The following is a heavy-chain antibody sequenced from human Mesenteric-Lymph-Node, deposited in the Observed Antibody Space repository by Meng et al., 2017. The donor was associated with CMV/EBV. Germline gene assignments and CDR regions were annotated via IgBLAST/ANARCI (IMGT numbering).Heavy chain of an antibody. CDR3: AKVRLVATIPFDR. CDR1: GFTFSSYD. V-gene: IGHV3-13*01. Sequence: GESLRLSCAASGFTFSSYDMHWVRQATGKGLEWVSAIGTAGDTYYPGSVKGRFAISRDNSKNTLYLHMNSLRPEDTAVYYCAKVRLVATIPFDRWGQGALVTVSS. D-gene: IGHD5-12*01. CDR2: IGTAGDT. J-gene: IGHJ5*02.